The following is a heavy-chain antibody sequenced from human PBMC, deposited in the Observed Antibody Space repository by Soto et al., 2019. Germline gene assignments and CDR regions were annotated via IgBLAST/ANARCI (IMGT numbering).Heavy chain of an antibody. CDR1: GFAVSSNY. CDR2: YYNDGRT. Sequence: EVQLVESGGGLIQPGGSLRLSCAASGFAVSSNYMNWVRQAPGKGLEWISVYYNDGRTYYADSVKGRFTISRFNPKNTLYLQMDSLRVEDTAVYYCARGYGLPDYWGQGTLVTVSS. D-gene: IGHD2-21*02. J-gene: IGHJ4*02. CDR3: ARGYGLPDY. V-gene: IGHV3-53*01.